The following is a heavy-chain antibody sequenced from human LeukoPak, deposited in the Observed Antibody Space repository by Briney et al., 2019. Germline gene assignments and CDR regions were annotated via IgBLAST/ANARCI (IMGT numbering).Heavy chain of an antibody. CDR1: GFTFSSYA. CDR3: ARVTLVRGVNGGNWFDP. V-gene: IGHV3-53*01. D-gene: IGHD3-10*01. Sequence: GGSLRLSCAASGFTFSSYAMSWVRQAPGKGLEWVSVIYSGGSTYYADSVKGRFTISRDNSKNTLYLQMNSLRAEDTAVYNCARVTLVRGVNGGNWFDPWGQGTLVTVSS. CDR2: IYSGGST. J-gene: IGHJ5*02.